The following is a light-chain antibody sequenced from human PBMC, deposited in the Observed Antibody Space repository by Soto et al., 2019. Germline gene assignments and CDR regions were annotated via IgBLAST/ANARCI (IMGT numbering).Light chain of an antibody. CDR2: DAS. CDR1: QSIISW. CDR3: QQRSNWPPGIN. J-gene: IGKJ5*01. V-gene: IGKV1-5*01. Sequence: DIQMTHSPSTLSASVLDIVNITFRSSQSIISWLAWYQQKPGKAPKLLIYDASSLEGGVPSRFSGSGSGTDFTLTISSLEPEDFAVYYCQQRSNWPPGINFGQGTRLEIK.